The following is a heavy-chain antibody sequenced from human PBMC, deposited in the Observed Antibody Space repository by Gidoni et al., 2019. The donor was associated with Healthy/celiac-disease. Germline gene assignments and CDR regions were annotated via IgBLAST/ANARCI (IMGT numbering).Heavy chain of an antibody. Sequence: QVQLQEAGPGLVKPSETLSLTCTVSGGSLRSYYWSWIRQPPGKGLEWIGYLYYSGSTKYNPSLKSRVTISVDTSKIQFSLQLSSVTAAATAVYYCARKRSTIDYYYYYGMDVWGQGTTVTVSS. V-gene: IGHV4-59*01. CDR3: ARKRSTIDYYYYYGMDV. D-gene: IGHD3-10*01. J-gene: IGHJ6*02. CDR1: GGSLRSYY. CDR2: LYYSGST.